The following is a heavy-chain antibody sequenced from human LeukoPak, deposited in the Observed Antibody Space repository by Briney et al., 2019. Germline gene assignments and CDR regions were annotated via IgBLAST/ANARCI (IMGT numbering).Heavy chain of an antibody. D-gene: IGHD3-22*01. CDR2: IIPIFGTA. CDR3: ARTYYYDSSGYYEYDY. V-gene: IGHV1-69*05. J-gene: IGHJ4*02. Sequence: GASVKVSCKASGGTFSSYAISWVRQAPGQGLEWMGRIIPIFGTANYAQKFQGRVTITTDESTSTAYMELSSLRSEDTAVYYCARTYYYDSSGYYEYDYWGQGTLVTVSS. CDR1: GGTFSSYA.